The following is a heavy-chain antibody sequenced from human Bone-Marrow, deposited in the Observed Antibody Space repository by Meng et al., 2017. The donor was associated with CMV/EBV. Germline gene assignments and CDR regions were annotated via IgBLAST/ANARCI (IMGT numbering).Heavy chain of an antibody. D-gene: IGHD4-11*01. J-gene: IGHJ6*02. CDR2: IKSKTDGGTT. CDR1: GFTFSNAW. CDR3: ARDNYVAPYYGMDV. V-gene: IGHV3-15*01. Sequence: GGSLRLSCAASGFTFSNAWMSWVRQAPGKGLEWVGRIKSKTDGGTTDYAAPVKGRFTISRDDSKNTLYLQMNSLRAEDTAVYYCARDNYVAPYYGMDVWGQGTTVTVSS.